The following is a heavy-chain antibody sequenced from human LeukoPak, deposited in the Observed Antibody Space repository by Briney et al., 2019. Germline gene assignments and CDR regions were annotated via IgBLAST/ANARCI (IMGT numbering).Heavy chain of an antibody. CDR3: ARGTAMVPIDY. V-gene: IGHV3-33*01. D-gene: IGHD5-18*01. J-gene: IGHJ4*02. Sequence: GGSLRLSCAASGFTFSSYGMHWVRQAPGKGLEWVAVIWYDESNKYYADSVKGRFTISRDNSKNTLYLQMNSLRAEDTAVYYCARGTAMVPIDYWGQGTLVTVSS. CDR2: IWYDESNK. CDR1: GFTFSSYG.